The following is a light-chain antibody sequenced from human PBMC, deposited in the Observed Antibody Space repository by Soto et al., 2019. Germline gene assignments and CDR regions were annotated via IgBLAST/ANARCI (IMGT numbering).Light chain of an antibody. CDR2: LGS. CDR1: QSLLHSNGNIY. J-gene: IGKJ1*01. Sequence: VLTQSPLSLPVTPGEPASISCRSSQSLLHSNGNIYLDWYLQKPGQSPQLLIYLGSIRASGVPDRVSVSGSGTDCTLKITRVEAEDVGVYYCMLAIQAPRTFGLGTKVEIK. V-gene: IGKV2-28*01. CDR3: MLAIQAPRT.